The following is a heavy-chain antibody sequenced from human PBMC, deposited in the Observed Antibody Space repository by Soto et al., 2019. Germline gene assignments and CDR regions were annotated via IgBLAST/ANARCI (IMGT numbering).Heavy chain of an antibody. Sequence: QVQLVESGGGVVQPGRSLRLSCAASGFTFSSYAMHWVRQAPGKGLEWVAVISYDGSNKYYADSVKGRFTISRDNSKNTLYLQMNSLRAEDTAVYYCARDLVLSSGSYHDAFDIWGQGTMVTVSS. D-gene: IGHD1-26*01. J-gene: IGHJ3*02. CDR3: ARDLVLSSGSYHDAFDI. V-gene: IGHV3-30-3*01. CDR1: GFTFSSYA. CDR2: ISYDGSNK.